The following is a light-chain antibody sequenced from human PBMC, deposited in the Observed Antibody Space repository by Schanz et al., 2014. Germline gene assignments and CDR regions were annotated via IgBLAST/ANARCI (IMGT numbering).Light chain of an antibody. CDR2: GAY. CDR1: QSIGHY. Sequence: EIVLTQSPATLSLSPGERATLSCRASQSIGHYLAWFQQKPGQAHRLLIYGAYSRAAGIPDRFSGSGSGTDFTLTISRLEHEDFAVYYCQQYNNWRTFGQGTKVEIK. J-gene: IGKJ1*01. CDR3: QQYNNWRT. V-gene: IGKV3-11*01.